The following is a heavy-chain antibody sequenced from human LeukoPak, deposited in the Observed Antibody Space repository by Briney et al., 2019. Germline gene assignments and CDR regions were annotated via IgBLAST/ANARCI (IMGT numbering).Heavy chain of an antibody. CDR1: GYTFRGYY. J-gene: IGHJ4*02. D-gene: IGHD3-3*02. CDR2: INPNSGGT. V-gene: IGHV1-2*02. CDR3: ARDPFLGLALFDH. Sequence: ASVKVSCKASGYTFRGYYMHWVRQAPGQGLEWMGWINPNSGGTNYAQKFQGRVTMTRDTSISTAYMELSRLRSDDTAEYYCARDPFLGLALFDHWGQGTLVTVPS.